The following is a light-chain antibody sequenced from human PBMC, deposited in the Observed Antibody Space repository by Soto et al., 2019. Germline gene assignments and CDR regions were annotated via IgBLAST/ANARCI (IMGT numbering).Light chain of an antibody. CDR2: DAS. V-gene: IGKV1-33*01. J-gene: IGKJ4*01. Sequence: DIQMTQSPSSLPASVEDRVTITCQASQDISNYLNWYQQKPGKPPKLLIYDASNLDKGFPSRVSGSGSWTDFTSTIRSLQPAESAPCYCHQYDNLSLTFGGGTKVEIK. CDR1: QDISNY. CDR3: HQYDNLSLT.